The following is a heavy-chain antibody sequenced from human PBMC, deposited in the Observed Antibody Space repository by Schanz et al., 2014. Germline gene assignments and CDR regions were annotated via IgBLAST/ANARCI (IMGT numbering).Heavy chain of an antibody. V-gene: IGHV1-18*04. CDR3: ARGGYSSGWYDRDIAHFDY. Sequence: QGQLVQSGAEVKKPGASLKVSCKASGYSFSAHYLHWEREAPGQGLDWMGWISAYTNNTNYAQKVQGRVTMTTDTSTGTAYMELRSLRSDDTAVYYCARGGYSSGWYDRDIAHFDYWGQGTLVTVSS. CDR1: GYSFSAHY. J-gene: IGHJ4*02. CDR2: ISAYTNNT. D-gene: IGHD6-19*01.